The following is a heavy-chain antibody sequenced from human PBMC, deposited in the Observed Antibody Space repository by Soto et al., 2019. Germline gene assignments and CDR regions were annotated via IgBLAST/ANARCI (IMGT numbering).Heavy chain of an antibody. CDR3: AASYGSGYRAFDY. V-gene: IGHV1-69*02. Sequence: QLVQSGTEVKKPGSSVKVSCKASGDTFSFYTINWVRQAPGLGLEWVGRINPIVSMSNYAQKFQGRVSMTADKSTSTAYMELRSLRSDDPAMYFCAASYGSGYRAFDYWGQGALVIVSS. CDR2: INPIVSMS. J-gene: IGHJ4*02. CDR1: GDTFSFYT. D-gene: IGHD3-10*01.